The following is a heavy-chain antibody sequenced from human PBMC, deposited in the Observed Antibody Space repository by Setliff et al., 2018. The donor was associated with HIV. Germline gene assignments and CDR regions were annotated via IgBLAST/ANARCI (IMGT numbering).Heavy chain of an antibody. CDR1: GYTFNTYP. CDR2: INTNTGSP. D-gene: IGHD4-4*01. V-gene: IGHV1-18*01. CDR3: AREPPSSNPTLQYAFDL. J-gene: IGHJ3*01. Sequence: ASVKVSCKASGYTFNTYPINWIRQAPGQGLEWMGWINTNTGSPRFAQGRITMTTDTPTTTAFMELRSLTSDDTAVYFCAREPPSSNPTLQYAFDLWGQGTMVTVSS.